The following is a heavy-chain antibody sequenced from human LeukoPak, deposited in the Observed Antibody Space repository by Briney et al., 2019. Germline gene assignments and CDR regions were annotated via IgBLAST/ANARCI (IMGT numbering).Heavy chain of an antibody. D-gene: IGHD5-18*01. J-gene: IGHJ3*02. CDR2: INSDGSST. V-gene: IGHV3-74*01. CDR3: ARDNTARDAFDI. CDR1: GFTFSSYW. Sequence: QPGGSLRLSCAASGFTFSSYWMHWVRQAPGKGLVWVSRINSDGSSTSYADSVKGRFTISRDNAKNTLYPQMNSLRAEDTAVYYCARDNTARDAFDIWGQGTMVTVSS.